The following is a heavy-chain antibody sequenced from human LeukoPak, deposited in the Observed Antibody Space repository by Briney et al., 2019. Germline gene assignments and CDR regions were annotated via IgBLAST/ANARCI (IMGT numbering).Heavy chain of an antibody. Sequence: GASVKVSCKASGYTFIGYYMHWVRQAPVQGLEWMGIINPSGGSTSYAQKFQGRVTMTRDTSTSTVYMELSSLRSEDTAVYYCARAQQWLVDYWGQGTLVTVSS. CDR1: GYTFIGYY. V-gene: IGHV1-46*01. CDR3: ARAQQWLVDY. CDR2: INPSGGST. J-gene: IGHJ4*02. D-gene: IGHD6-19*01.